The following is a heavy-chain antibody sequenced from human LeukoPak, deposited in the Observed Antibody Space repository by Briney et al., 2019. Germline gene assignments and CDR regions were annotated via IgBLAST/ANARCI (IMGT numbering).Heavy chain of an antibody. Sequence: QPGGSLRLSCAASGFTFSSYEMNWVRQAPGKGLEWVSYISSSGSTIYYADSVKGRLTISRDNAKNSLTLQMNSLIAEDTAVYYCARGRFRLEYWGQGALVTVSS. CDR2: ISSSGSTI. CDR1: GFTFSSYE. J-gene: IGHJ4*02. V-gene: IGHV3-48*03. D-gene: IGHD3-10*01. CDR3: ARGRFRLEY.